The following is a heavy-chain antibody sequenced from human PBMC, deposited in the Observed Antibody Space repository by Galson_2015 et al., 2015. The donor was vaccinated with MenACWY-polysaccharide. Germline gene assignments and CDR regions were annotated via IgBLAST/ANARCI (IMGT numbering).Heavy chain of an antibody. CDR2: MSRTATT. D-gene: IGHD2-15*01. Sequence: SLRLSCAASGFAFSNHGMAWVRQAPGKGLEWVSAMSRTATTYYSASVKGRFTISRDNSKNTLYLQMNSLRVEDTAVYYCAREGFYSGGTCYFYDYWGQGILVTVSA. V-gene: IGHV3-23*01. CDR1: GFAFSNHG. CDR3: AREGFYSGGTCYFYDY. J-gene: IGHJ4*02.